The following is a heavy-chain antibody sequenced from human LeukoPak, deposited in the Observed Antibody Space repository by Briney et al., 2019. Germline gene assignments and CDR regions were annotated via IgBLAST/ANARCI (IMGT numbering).Heavy chain of an antibody. CDR1: GYTFTGYY. V-gene: IGHV1-2*06. J-gene: IGHJ4*02. CDR2: INPNSGGT. CDR3: ARDLCSVEPAAPCYYFDY. D-gene: IGHD2-2*01. Sequence: ASVKVSCKASGYTFTGYYMHWVRQAPGQGLEWMGRINPNSGGTNYAQKFQGRVTMTRDTSISTAYMELGRLRSDDTAVYYCARDLCSVEPAAPCYYFDYWGQGTLVTVSS.